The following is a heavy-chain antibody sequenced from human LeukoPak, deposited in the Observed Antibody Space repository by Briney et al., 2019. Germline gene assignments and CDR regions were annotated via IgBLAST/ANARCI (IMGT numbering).Heavy chain of an antibody. CDR1: GGSISGYY. V-gene: IGHV4-59*01. Sequence: PSETLSLTCTVSGGSISGYYWSWIRQPPGKGLEWVGYISYSGSTNYNPSLKSRVTISVDTSKNQFSLKLSSVTAADTAVYYCARVLLSNYDFWSGYSNWFDPWGQGTLVTVSS. CDR3: ARVLLSNYDFWSGYSNWFDP. CDR2: ISYSGST. J-gene: IGHJ5*02. D-gene: IGHD3-3*01.